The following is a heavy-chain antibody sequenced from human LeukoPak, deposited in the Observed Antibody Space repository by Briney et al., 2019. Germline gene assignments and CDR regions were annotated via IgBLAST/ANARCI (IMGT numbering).Heavy chain of an antibody. CDR1: GFAFRKYW. Sequence: GGSLRLSCAASGFAFRKYWMAWVRQAPGRGREWVATIAANGNDKDYEDALQGRFTISRDNARNSLSLRIDSLRAEDPAQYYCAREVFFQFDNWGQGALVTVSS. J-gene: IGHJ4*02. CDR2: IAANGNDK. V-gene: IGHV3-7*03. CDR3: AREVFFQFDN.